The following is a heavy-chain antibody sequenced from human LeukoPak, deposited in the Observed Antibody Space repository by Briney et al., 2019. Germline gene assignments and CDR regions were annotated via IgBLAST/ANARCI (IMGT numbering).Heavy chain of an antibody. CDR1: GFTLSTYD. J-gene: IGHJ5*02. V-gene: IGHV4-34*01. CDR3: ASSSVDTAMVTVKRFWFDP. CDR2: LPHSGST. D-gene: IGHD5-18*01. Sequence: GTLRLSCAAYGFTLSTYDMNWVRHARGKGLDWIGELPHSGSTNYNPSLKSRVTISVDTSKNQFSLKLSSVTAADTAVYYCASSSVDTAMVTVKRFWFDPWGQGTLVTVSS.